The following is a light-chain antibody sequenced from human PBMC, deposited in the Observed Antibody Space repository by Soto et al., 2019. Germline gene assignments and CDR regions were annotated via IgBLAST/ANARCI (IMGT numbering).Light chain of an antibody. CDR3: CSFAGRVFV. CDR1: RSDVGGYNY. Sequence: QSALTQPRSVSGSPGQSVTISCTGTRSDVGGYNYVTWYQHHPGKAPKLMISDVNKRASGVSDRFSGSKSGNTASLTISGLQAEDEADYYCCSFAGRVFVFGTGTKLTVL. J-gene: IGLJ1*01. V-gene: IGLV2-11*01. CDR2: DVN.